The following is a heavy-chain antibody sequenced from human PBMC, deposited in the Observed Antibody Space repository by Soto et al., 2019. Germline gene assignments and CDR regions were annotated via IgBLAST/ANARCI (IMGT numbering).Heavy chain of an antibody. J-gene: IGHJ4*02. CDR2: ISAYNGNT. Sequence: QVQLVQSGAEVKMPGGSVKVSSKATGYTFASYGISWVRQAPGKGLEWMGWISAYNGNTNYAQKLQGRVTMTTDTSTSTAYMELRSLRSDDTAVYYCARLPYSSSYFDYWGQGTLVTVSS. CDR1: GYTFASYG. V-gene: IGHV1-18*01. CDR3: ARLPYSSSYFDY. D-gene: IGHD6-13*01.